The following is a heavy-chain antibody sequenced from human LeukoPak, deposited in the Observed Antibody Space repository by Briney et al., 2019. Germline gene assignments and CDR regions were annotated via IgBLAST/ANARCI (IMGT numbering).Heavy chain of an antibody. CDR3: ARGPCGDDCFSYWYFDL. V-gene: IGHV3-33*01. D-gene: IGHD2-21*02. CDR2: IWYDGTNK. J-gene: IGHJ2*01. Sequence: GGSLGLSCVASGFTFSNYGMHWVRQAPGKGLEWVAVIWYDGTNKYYVDSVKGRFTISRDNYKNTLYLQMDGLRVEDTAVYYCARGPCGDDCFSYWYFDLWGRGTLVTVSS. CDR1: GFTFSNYG.